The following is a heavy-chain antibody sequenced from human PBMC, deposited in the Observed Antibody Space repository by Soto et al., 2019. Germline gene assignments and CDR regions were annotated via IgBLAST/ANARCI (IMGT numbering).Heavy chain of an antibody. Sequence: QVQLVESGGGVVQPGRSLRLSCAASGFTFSSYGMHWVRQAPGKGLEWVAVIWYDGSNKYYADSVKGRFTISRDNSKNPLYLQMNSLRAEDTAVYYCARDLTGPSGYYYYYGMDVWGQGTTVTVSS. CDR1: GFTFSSYG. CDR2: IWYDGSNK. CDR3: ARDLTGPSGYYYYYGMDV. D-gene: IGHD3-3*01. V-gene: IGHV3-33*01. J-gene: IGHJ6*02.